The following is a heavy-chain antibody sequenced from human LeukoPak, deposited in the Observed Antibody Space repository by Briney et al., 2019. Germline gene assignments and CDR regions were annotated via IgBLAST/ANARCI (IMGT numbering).Heavy chain of an antibody. J-gene: IGHJ4*02. Sequence: RASVKVSCKASGGTFSSYAISWVRQAPGQGLERMGGIIPIFGTANYAQKFQGRVTITTDESTSTAYMELSSLRSEDTAVYYSATRDRWLQFPFDYWGQGTLVTVSS. D-gene: IGHD5-24*01. CDR1: GGTFSSYA. CDR3: ATRDRWLQFPFDY. V-gene: IGHV1-69*05. CDR2: IIPIFGTA.